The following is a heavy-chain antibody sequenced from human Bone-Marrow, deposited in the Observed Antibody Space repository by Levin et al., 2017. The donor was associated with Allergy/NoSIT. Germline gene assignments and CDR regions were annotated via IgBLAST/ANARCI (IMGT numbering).Heavy chain of an antibody. J-gene: IGHJ4*02. CDR1: GFTFSNAW. CDR3: TTGVVAVAGTGY. CDR2: IKSKTDGGTT. V-gene: IGHV3-15*01. Sequence: GESLKISCAASGFTFSNAWMSWVRQAPGKGLEWVGRIKSKTDGGTTDYAAPVKGRFTISRDDSKNTLYLQMNSPKTEDTAVYYCTTGVVAVAGTGYWGQGTLVTVSS. D-gene: IGHD6-19*01.